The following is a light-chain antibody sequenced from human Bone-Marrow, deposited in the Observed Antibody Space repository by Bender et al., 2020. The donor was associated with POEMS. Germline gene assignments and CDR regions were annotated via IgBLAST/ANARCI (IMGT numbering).Light chain of an antibody. CDR1: SSDVGAYNY. CDR3: CSYAGDWV. Sequence: QSALTQPASVSGSPGQSITISCTGTSSDVGAYNYVSWYQHHPGKAPKLLIYEVRKRPPGVPARFSGSKSATPASLTISGLQAEDEADYYCCSYAGDWVFGGGTKLTVL. V-gene: IGLV2-23*02. CDR2: EVR. J-gene: IGLJ3*02.